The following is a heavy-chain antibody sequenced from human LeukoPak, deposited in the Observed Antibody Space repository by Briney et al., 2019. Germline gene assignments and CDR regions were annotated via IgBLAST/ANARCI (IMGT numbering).Heavy chain of an antibody. Sequence: PGRSLRLSCAASGFTFSSYAMHWVRQAAGKGLEWVVVISYDGSNKYYADSVKGRFTISRDNSKNTLYLQMNSLRAEDTAVYYCARAYDFWSGLYWGQGTLVTVSS. V-gene: IGHV3-30-3*01. D-gene: IGHD3-3*01. J-gene: IGHJ4*02. CDR2: ISYDGSNK. CDR1: GFTFSSYA. CDR3: ARAYDFWSGLY.